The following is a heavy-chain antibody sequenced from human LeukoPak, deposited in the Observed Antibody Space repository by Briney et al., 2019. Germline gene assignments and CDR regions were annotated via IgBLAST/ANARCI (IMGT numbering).Heavy chain of an antibody. CDR1: GFTFDDYA. Sequence: GGSLRLSCAASGFTFDDYAMHWVRQAPGKGLEWVSTIYTGGNTYYAASVKGRFTISRDFSKNTVFLHVNSLRAEGTAMYYCARGDDSGYYDYFDYWGQGALVTVSS. J-gene: IGHJ4*02. CDR2: IYTGGNT. CDR3: ARGDDSGYYDYFDY. D-gene: IGHD3-22*01. V-gene: IGHV3-53*01.